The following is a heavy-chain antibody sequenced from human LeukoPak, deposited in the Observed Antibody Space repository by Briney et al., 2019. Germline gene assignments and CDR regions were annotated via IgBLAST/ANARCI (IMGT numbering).Heavy chain of an antibody. D-gene: IGHD1-14*01. Sequence: PGDSLRLSCAASGFTFTKYWMTWVRQAPGKGLEWVAVIWYGGSNKYYADSVKGRFTISRDNSKNTLYLQMNSLRAEDTAVYYCAKDHNSRGYYYYYYMDVWGKGTTVTVSS. CDR1: GFTFTKYW. CDR2: IWYGGSNK. J-gene: IGHJ6*03. CDR3: AKDHNSRGYYYYYYMDV. V-gene: IGHV3-30*02.